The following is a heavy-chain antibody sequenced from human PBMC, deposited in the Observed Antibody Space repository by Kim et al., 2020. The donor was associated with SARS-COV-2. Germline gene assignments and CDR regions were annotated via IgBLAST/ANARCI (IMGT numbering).Heavy chain of an antibody. CDR3: AGAIRGSVWKKWFDP. Sequence: SETLSLTCTVSGGSISGYYWNWIRQPPGKGLEWIGYISSIGTTDYNPSLKSRVTISVDTSQNQFSLKLSSVTAADTATYYCAGAIRGSVWKKWFDPWGQG. D-gene: IGHD6-19*01. CDR2: ISSIGTT. CDR1: GGSISGYY. J-gene: IGHJ5*02. V-gene: IGHV4-59*13.